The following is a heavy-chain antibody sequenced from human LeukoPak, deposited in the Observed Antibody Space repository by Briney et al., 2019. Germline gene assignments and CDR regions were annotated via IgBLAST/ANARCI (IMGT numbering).Heavy chain of an antibody. D-gene: IGHD5-12*01. V-gene: IGHV3-21*01. Sequence: GGSLRLSWAASGFTFSSYSMNWVRQAPGKGLEWVSSISSSSSYIYYADSVKGRFTISRDNAKNSLYLQVNSLRAEDTAVYYCARVGDSGYASYYFDYWGQGTLVTVSS. CDR3: ARVGDSGYASYYFDY. CDR1: GFTFSSYS. J-gene: IGHJ4*02. CDR2: ISSSSSYI.